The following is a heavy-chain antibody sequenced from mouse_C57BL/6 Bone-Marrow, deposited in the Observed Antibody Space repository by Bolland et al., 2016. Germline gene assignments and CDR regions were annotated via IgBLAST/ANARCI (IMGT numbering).Heavy chain of an antibody. D-gene: IGHD1-1*01. CDR3: ARHDEDCYGSRYYYAMDY. V-gene: IGHV5-15*01. J-gene: IGHJ4*01. Sequence: SIYYADTVTGRFTISRENAKNTLYLEMSSLRSEDTAMYYCARHDEDCYGSRYYYAMDYWGQGTS. CDR2: SI.